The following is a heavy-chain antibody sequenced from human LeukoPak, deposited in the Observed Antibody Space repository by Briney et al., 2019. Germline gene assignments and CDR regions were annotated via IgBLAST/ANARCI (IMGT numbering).Heavy chain of an antibody. Sequence: PSETLSLTCTVSGGSISSYYWSWIRQPPGKGLEWIGYIYYSGSTNYNPSLKSRVTISEDTSKNQFSLKLSSVTAADTAVYYCARDVVDTAMIDYWGQGTLVTVSS. CDR1: GGSISSYY. V-gene: IGHV4-59*12. CDR3: ARDVVDTAMIDY. J-gene: IGHJ4*02. CDR2: IYYSGST. D-gene: IGHD5-18*01.